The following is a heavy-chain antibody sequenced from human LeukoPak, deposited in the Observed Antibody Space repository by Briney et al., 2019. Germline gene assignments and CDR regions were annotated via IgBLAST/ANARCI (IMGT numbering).Heavy chain of an antibody. CDR3: ARDSHDQPVVRFDY. CDR2: INWNGGST. V-gene: IGHV3-20*04. J-gene: IGHJ4*02. Sequence: GGSLRLSCAASGFTFDDYGMSWARQAPGKGLEWVSGINWNGGSTGYADSVKGRFTISRDNAKNSLYLQMNSLRAEDTALYYCARDSHDQPVVRFDYWGQGTLVTVSS. CDR1: GFTFDDYG. D-gene: IGHD2-2*01.